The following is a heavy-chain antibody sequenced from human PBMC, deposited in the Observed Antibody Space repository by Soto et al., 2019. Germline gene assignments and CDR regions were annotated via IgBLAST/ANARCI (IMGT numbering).Heavy chain of an antibody. CDR3: ARAVLPATAPFDY. D-gene: IGHD2-2*01. CDR2: ISYSGST. Sequence: PSETLSLTCTVSGGSISSGNYYWSWIRQPPGKGLEWIGFISYSGSTYYSLSLQSRVTISVDTSKNQFSLKLSSVTAADTAVYYCARAVLPATAPFDYWGQGTLVTVSS. CDR1: GGSISSGNYY. V-gene: IGHV4-30-4*02. J-gene: IGHJ4*02.